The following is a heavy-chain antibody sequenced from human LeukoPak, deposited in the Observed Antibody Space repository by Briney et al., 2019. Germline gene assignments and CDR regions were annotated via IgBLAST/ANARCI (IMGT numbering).Heavy chain of an antibody. Sequence: SLRLSCAASGFTFSDCYMGWIRQAPGKGLEWLSYISGSGTTMYYADSVKGRFTISRDNAKNSLDLQMNSLRAGDTAVYYCGRDFGLTGTKRSFDIWGQGTMVTVSS. CDR1: GFTFSDCY. V-gene: IGHV3-11*01. CDR3: GRDFGLTGTKRSFDI. J-gene: IGHJ3*02. D-gene: IGHD1-7*01. CDR2: ISGSGTTM.